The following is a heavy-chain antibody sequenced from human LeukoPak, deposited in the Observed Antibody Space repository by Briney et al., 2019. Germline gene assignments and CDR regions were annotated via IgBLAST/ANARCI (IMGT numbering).Heavy chain of an antibody. CDR3: ASGYCSGGSCPYYYYYYYMDV. D-gene: IGHD2-15*01. Sequence: GASVKVSXKASGYTFTSYYMHWMRQAPGQGLEWMGIINPSGGSTSYAQKFQGRVTMTRDTSTSTVYMELSSLRSEDTAVYYCASGYCSGGSCPYYYYYYYMDVWGKGTTVTVSS. V-gene: IGHV1-46*01. CDR2: INPSGGST. J-gene: IGHJ6*03. CDR1: GYTFTSYY.